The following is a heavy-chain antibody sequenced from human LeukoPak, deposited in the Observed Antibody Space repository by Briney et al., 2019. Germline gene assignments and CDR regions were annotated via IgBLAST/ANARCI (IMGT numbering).Heavy chain of an antibody. CDR1: GYTFTSYG. J-gene: IGHJ4*02. V-gene: IGHV1-18*01. D-gene: IGHD6-13*01. CDR3: ARSPGDSSSWYWDPNFDY. CDR2: ISAYNGNT. Sequence: ASVRVPCKASGYTFTSYGISWVRQAPGQGLEWMGWISAYNGNTNYAQKLQGRVTMTTDTSTSTAYMELRSLRSDDTAVYYCARSPGDSSSWYWDPNFDYWGQGTLVTVSS.